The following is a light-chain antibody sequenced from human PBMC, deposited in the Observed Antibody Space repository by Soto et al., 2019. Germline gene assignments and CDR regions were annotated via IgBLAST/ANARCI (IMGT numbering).Light chain of an antibody. V-gene: IGKV3-15*01. J-gene: IGKJ1*01. Sequence: EIVMTQSPATLSVSPGERATLSCRASQSVSSNLAWYQQKPGQAPRLLIYGASTRATGIPARFSGSGSGTEFTLTISSLQPEDFAVYYCQQYNNWPRTFGQGTNVEIK. CDR1: QSVSSN. CDR2: GAS. CDR3: QQYNNWPRT.